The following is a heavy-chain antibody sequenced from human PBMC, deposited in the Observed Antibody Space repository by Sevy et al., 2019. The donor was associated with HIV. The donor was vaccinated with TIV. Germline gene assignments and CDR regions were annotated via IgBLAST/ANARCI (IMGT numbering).Heavy chain of an antibody. CDR2: ISSSGNFI. D-gene: IGHD6-13*01. Sequence: GGSLRLSCAASGFIFSGYSMNWVRQAPGKGLEWVSSISSSGNFIHYADPLKGRFTISRDNAKNSLYLQMNSLRAEDTAVYYCAREGSSWPCGMDVWGKGTTVTVSS. V-gene: IGHV3-21*01. CDR3: AREGSSWPCGMDV. CDR1: GFIFSGYS. J-gene: IGHJ6*03.